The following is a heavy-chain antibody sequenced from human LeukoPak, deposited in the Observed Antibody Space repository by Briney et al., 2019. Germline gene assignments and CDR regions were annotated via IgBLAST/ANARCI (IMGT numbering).Heavy chain of an antibody. J-gene: IGHJ4*02. CDR3: AKKKDLRGPTYFGY. V-gene: IGHV3-23*01. CDR1: GFTFSTYG. Sequence: GGSLRLSCAASGFTFSTYGMSWVRQAPGAGLEWVSGLSGSGDSTFYGDSVEGRFTISRDNSKNTLYLQMDSLRAEDTAVYFCAKKKDLRGPTYFGYWGQGTLVTVSS. CDR2: LSGSGDST. D-gene: IGHD1-26*01.